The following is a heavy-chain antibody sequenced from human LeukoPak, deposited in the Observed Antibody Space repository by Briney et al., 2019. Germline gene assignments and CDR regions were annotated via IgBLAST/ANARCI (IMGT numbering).Heavy chain of an antibody. CDR3: ARDHGGNSFDY. CDR2: ISSNGGST. J-gene: IGHJ4*02. D-gene: IGHD4-23*01. V-gene: IGHV3-64*01. CDR1: GFTFSSYA. Sequence: GGSLRLSCAASGFTFSSYAMHWVRQAPGKGLEYVSAISSNGGSTHYANSVKGRFTISRDNSKNTLYLQMGSLRAEDMAVYYCARDHGGNSFDYWGQGTLVTVSS.